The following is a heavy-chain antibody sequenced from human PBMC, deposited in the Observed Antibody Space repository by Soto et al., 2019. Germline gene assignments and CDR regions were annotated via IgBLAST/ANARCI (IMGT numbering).Heavy chain of an antibody. D-gene: IGHD5-18*01. V-gene: IGHV3-33*01. CDR2: IWYDGSNK. Sequence: GGSLRLSCAASGSTFSSYGMHWVRQAPGKGLEWVAVIWYDGSNKYYADSVKGRFTISRDNSKNTLYLQMNSLRAEDTAVYYCARDHRIQLWLGRSDYWGQGTLVTVSS. CDR1: GSTFSSYG. J-gene: IGHJ4*02. CDR3: ARDHRIQLWLGRSDY.